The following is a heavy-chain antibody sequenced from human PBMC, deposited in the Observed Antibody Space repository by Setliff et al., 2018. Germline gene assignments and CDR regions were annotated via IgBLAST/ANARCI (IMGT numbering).Heavy chain of an antibody. V-gene: IGHV4-4*08. Sequence: KPSETLSLTCTVSDVSISGYYWSWIRQPPGKGLEWIGYIHSSGRSNYNPSLKSRVTTSIDTSKNQFSLKLSSVTAADTAVYYCARSPSSGAYWNPRPFYSDYWARGTLVTVSS. CDR3: ARSPSSGAYWNPRPFYSDY. CDR1: DVSISGYY. CDR2: IHSSGRS. D-gene: IGHD1-26*01. J-gene: IGHJ4*02.